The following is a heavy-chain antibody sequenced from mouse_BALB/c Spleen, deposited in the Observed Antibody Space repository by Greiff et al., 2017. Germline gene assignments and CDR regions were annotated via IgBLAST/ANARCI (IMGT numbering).Heavy chain of an antibody. V-gene: IGHV5-17*02. CDR1: GFTFSSFG. CDR3: AREDSYRAMDY. CDR2: ISSGSSTI. D-gene: IGHD2-14*01. J-gene: IGHJ4*01. Sequence: EVKVVESGGGLVKPGGSLKLSCAASGFTFSSFGMHWVRQAPEKGLEWVAYISSGSSTIYYADTVKGRFTISRDNPKNTLFLQMTSLRSEDTAMYYCAREDSYRAMDYWGQGTSVTVSS.